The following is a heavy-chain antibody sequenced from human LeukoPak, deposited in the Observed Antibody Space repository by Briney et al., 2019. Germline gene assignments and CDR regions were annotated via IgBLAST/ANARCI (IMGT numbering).Heavy chain of an antibody. J-gene: IGHJ4*02. Sequence: GGSLRLSCAASGFTFSSYAMHWVRQAPGKGLEWVAFIHYDGSNNYYADSVKSRFTISRDNSKNALYLQMNTLRADDTAVYYCAKDHGSSDWYYFDYWGQGTLVTVSS. CDR3: AKDHGSSDWYYFDY. CDR2: IHYDGSNN. CDR1: GFTFSSYA. D-gene: IGHD6-13*01. V-gene: IGHV3-30*02.